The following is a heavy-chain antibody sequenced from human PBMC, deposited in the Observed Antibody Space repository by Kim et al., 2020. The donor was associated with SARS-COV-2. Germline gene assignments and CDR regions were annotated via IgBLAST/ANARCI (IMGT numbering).Heavy chain of an antibody. CDR2: VYYSGST. CDR3: ARVGAVSPINYYYYGMDV. CDR1: GDSISSYY. Sequence: SETLSLTCTVSGDSISSYYWSWIRQPPGKGLEWIGYVYYSGSTEYNPSLKSRVTISLDSSNSQFSLRLSSVTAADTATYYCARVGAVSPINYYYYGMDVWGQGTTVRVSS. D-gene: IGHD2-21*02. J-gene: IGHJ6*02. V-gene: IGHV4-59*01.